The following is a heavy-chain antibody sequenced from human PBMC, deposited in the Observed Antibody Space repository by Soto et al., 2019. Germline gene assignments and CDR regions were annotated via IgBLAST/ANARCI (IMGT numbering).Heavy chain of an antibody. Sequence: PGGSLRLSCAASGFTFSSYAMHWVRQAPGKGLEWVAVISYDGSNKYYADSVKGRFTISRDNSKNTLYLQMNSLRAEDTAVYYCARDIYSSGSLIYWGQGTLVTVSS. D-gene: IGHD3-10*01. V-gene: IGHV3-30-3*01. CDR3: ARDIYSSGSLIY. CDR1: GFTFSSYA. CDR2: ISYDGSNK. J-gene: IGHJ4*02.